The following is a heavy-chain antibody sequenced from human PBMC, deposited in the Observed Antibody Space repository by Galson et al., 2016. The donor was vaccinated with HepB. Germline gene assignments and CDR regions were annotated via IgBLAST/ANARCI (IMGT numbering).Heavy chain of an antibody. V-gene: IGHV3-74*03. D-gene: IGHD3/OR15-3a*01. CDR2: ISHDGSVR. Sequence: SLRLSCAASGFTFSSYVMHWVRQTPGKGLVWVARISHDGSVRTYADSVMGRFMISRGNAKNTLYLQMNSLRAEDTAVYYCARDRNLIFYDYWGQGALVTVSS. CDR3: ARDRNLIFYDY. J-gene: IGHJ4*02. CDR1: GFTFSSYV.